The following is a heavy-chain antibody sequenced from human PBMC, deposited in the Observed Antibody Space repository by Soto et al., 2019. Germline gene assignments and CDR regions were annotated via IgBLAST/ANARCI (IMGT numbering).Heavy chain of an antibody. V-gene: IGHV1-69*02. J-gene: IGHJ5*02. D-gene: IGHD3-10*01. CDR2: IIPIAAIA. CDR3: ARGSTRVRGGPTWFDP. CDR1: GGTFSRYT. Sequence: QVQLVQSGAEVKKPGSSVKVSCKASGGTFSRYTINWVRQAPGQGLAWMGRIIPIAAIANYTQKFQGRVTITVDKSSTTAYMELSSLRSDDTAVYYCARGSTRVRGGPTWFDPWGQGTLVTVSS.